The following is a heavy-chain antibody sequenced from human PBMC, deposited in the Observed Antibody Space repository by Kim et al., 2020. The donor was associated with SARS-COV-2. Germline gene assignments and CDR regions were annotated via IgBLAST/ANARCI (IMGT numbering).Heavy chain of an antibody. CDR1: GFTFSSYA. CDR3: VKQGLRYDSSGAFDI. V-gene: IGHV3-23*01. CDR2: ISGSGGST. Sequence: GGSLRLSCAASGFTFSSYAMSWVRQAPGKGLEWVSAISGSGGSTYYADSVKGRFTISRDNSKNTLYLQMNSLRAEDTAVYYCVKQGLRYDSSGAFDIWGQGTMVTVSS. J-gene: IGHJ3*02. D-gene: IGHD3-22*01.